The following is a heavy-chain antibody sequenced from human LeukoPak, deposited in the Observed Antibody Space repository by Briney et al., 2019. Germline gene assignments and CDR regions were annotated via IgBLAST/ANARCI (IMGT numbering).Heavy chain of an antibody. Sequence: PGGSLRLSCAASGFTFSSYAMSWVRQAPGKGLEWVSAISGSGGSTYYADSVKGRFTISRDNSKNTLYLQMNSLRAEDTAVYYCARQGGYYDSNNWFDPWGQGTLVTVSS. CDR2: ISGSGGST. J-gene: IGHJ5*02. D-gene: IGHD3-22*01. V-gene: IGHV3-23*01. CDR1: GFTFSSYA. CDR3: ARQGGYYDSNNWFDP.